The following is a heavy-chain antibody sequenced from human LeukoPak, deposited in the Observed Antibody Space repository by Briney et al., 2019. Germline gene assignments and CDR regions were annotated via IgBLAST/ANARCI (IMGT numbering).Heavy chain of an antibody. Sequence: GGSLRLSCAASGFTFTTYPMSWVRPAPGKGLEWVSAICASGGGTYSADSVKGRFTISQDNSTSPVYLQMSSLRAEDTAVYYCAKAPHCPNDVCRYFDYWGQGIVVTVSS. D-gene: IGHD2-8*01. CDR1: GFTFTTYP. V-gene: IGHV3-23*01. CDR2: ICASGGGT. CDR3: AKAPHCPNDVCRYFDY. J-gene: IGHJ4*02.